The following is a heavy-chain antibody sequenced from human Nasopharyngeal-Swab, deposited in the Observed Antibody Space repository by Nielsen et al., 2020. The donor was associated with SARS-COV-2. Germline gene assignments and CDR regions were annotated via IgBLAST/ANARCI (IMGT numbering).Heavy chain of an antibody. Sequence: ASVKVSCKASGYTFTGYYMHWVRQAPGQGLEWMGWNNPNSGGTNYAQKFQGRVTMTEDTSTDTAYMELSSLRSEDTAVYYCATSAPYCSSTSCSYWFDPWGQGTLVTVSS. CDR1: GYTFTGYY. CDR3: ATSAPYCSSTSCSYWFDP. CDR2: NNPNSGGT. J-gene: IGHJ5*02. D-gene: IGHD2-2*01. V-gene: IGHV1-2*02.